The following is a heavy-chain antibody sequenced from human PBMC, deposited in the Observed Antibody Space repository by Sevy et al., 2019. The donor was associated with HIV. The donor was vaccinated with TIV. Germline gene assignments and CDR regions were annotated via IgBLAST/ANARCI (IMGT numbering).Heavy chain of an antibody. J-gene: IGHJ6*02. CDR2: ISAYNGNT. CDR3: ARGGGGGSSSWSWSSGYGMDV. CDR1: GYTFTSYG. D-gene: IGHD6-13*01. Sequence: ASVKVSCKASGYTFTSYGISWVRQAPGQGLEWMGWISAYNGNTNYAQKLQGRVTMTTDTSTSTAYMELRSLRSDDTAVYYCARGGGGGSSSWSWSSGYGMDVWGQGTTVTVSS. V-gene: IGHV1-18*01.